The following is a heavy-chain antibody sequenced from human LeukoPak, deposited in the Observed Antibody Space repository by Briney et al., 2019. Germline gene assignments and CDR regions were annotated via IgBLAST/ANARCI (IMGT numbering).Heavy chain of an antibody. D-gene: IGHD1-26*01. CDR3: ARRLEYSGSKGVFDY. Sequence: GGSLRLSCAASGXTVTTNYMTWVRQAPGKGLEWVSIIYSGGYTDYSDSVKGRFTISRDNSKTTLDLQMNSLRAEDTAVYYCARRLEYSGSKGVFDYWGQGTLVTVSS. V-gene: IGHV3-66*01. CDR1: GXTVTTNY. J-gene: IGHJ4*02. CDR2: IYSGGYT.